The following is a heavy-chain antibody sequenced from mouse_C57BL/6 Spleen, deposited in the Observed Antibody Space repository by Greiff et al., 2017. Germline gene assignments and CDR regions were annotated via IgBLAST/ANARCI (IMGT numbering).Heavy chain of an antibody. V-gene: IGHV2-2*02. CDR3: ARNIDGSFYFDY. CDR1: GFSLTSYG. CDR2: IGSGGST. D-gene: IGHD1-1*01. J-gene: IGHJ2*01. Sequence: QVQLKESGPGLVQPSQSLSLTCTVSGFSLTSYGVHWVRQSPGKGLEWLGVIGSGGSTDYNATFISRLSISKDNSKSQVFFKMNSLQANDTAIYYCARNIDGSFYFDYWGQGTTLTVSS.